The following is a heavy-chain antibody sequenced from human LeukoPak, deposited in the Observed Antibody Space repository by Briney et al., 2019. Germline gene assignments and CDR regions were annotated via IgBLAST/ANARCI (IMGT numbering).Heavy chain of an antibody. D-gene: IGHD6-19*01. CDR1: GYTLTELS. Sequence: ASVNVSCKVSGYTLTELSMHWVRQAPGKGLEWMGGFDPEDGETIYAQKFQGRVTMTEDTSTDTAYMELSSLRSEDTAAYYCATEHSSGWTYDYWGQGTLVTVSS. J-gene: IGHJ4*02. CDR3: ATEHSSGWTYDY. CDR2: FDPEDGET. V-gene: IGHV1-24*01.